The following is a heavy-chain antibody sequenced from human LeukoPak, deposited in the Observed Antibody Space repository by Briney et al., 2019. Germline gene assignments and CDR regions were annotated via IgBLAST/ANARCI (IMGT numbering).Heavy chain of an antibody. V-gene: IGHV3-30*02. CDR1: GFTFSSYG. CDR2: IRYDGSNK. J-gene: IGHJ4*02. Sequence: PGGSLRLSCAASGFTFSSYGMHWVRQAPGKGLEWVAFIRYDGSNKYYADSVKGRFTISRDNSKNTLYLQMNSLRAEDTAVYYCAKDGPEAAGTWPYLDYWGQGTLVTVSS. CDR3: AKDGPEAAGTWPYLDY. D-gene: IGHD6-13*01.